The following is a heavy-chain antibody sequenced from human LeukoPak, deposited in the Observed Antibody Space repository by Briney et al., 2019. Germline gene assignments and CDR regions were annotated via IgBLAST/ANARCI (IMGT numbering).Heavy chain of an antibody. CDR3: ARDGVPYGSGPTGY. CDR2: ISYDGSNK. J-gene: IGHJ4*02. Sequence: PGRSLRLFCAASGFTFSSYAMHWVRQAPGKGLEWVAVISYDGSNKYYADSVKGRFTISRDNSKNTLYLQMNSLRAEDTAVYYCARDGVPYGSGPTGYWGQGTLVTVSS. V-gene: IGHV3-30-3*01. D-gene: IGHD3-10*01. CDR1: GFTFSSYA.